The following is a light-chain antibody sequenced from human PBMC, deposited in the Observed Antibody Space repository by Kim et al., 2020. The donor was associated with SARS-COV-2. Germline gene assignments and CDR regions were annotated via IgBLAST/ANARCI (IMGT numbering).Light chain of an antibody. J-gene: IGKJ1*01. CDR2: GAS. CDR1: QSVSSD. CDR3: QQYGSSPGT. V-gene: IGKV3-15*01. Sequence: EKVVTQSPATLSVSPGERVTLSCRASQSVSSDLAWYQQKPGQAPRLLIYGASTRATGIPARFSGSGSGTEFTLTITRLEPEDFAVYHCQQYGSSPGTFGQGTKVDIK.